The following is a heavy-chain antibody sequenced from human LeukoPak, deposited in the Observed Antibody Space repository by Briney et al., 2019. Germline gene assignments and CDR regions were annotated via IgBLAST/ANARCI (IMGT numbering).Heavy chain of an antibody. D-gene: IGHD3-10*01. CDR3: GRDFRGGEPFDL. CDR2: INSDGSET. Sequence: GGCLRLSCVASGFAFSTYWMHWVRQAPGKGLMWVARINSDGSETRHADSVEGRLTISRDNAKNTLYLQMNSLRAEDTAMYYCGRDFRGGEPFDLWGQGTLVTVSS. V-gene: IGHV3-74*01. CDR1: GFAFSTYW. J-gene: IGHJ5*02.